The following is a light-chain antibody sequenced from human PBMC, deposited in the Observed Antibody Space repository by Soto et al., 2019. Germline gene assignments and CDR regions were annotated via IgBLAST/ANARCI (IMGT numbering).Light chain of an antibody. CDR2: DAS. V-gene: IGKV3-11*01. CDR3: QQRINWPGT. Sequence: SMLTQSPAALCLTQGERATLSCRASQSVGASLAWYQQKPGQAPRLLIYDASNRATGVPARFSGSGSGTDFTLTISSLEPEDFAVYYCQQRINWPGTSGQRAKVDIK. J-gene: IGKJ1*01. CDR1: QSVGAS.